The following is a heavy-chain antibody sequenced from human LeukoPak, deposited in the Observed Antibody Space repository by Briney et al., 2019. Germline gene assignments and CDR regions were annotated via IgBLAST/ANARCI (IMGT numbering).Heavy chain of an antibody. Sequence: SETLSVTCNVSGGSINGYYWSWIRQPPGKGLEWIGYIYYRGSTTYNPSLKSRVSISVDTSKNQFYMRLNSVAATDTAVYYCARHRGGYNAHDAFDIWGQGTLVTVSS. CDR2: IYYRGST. D-gene: IGHD5-24*01. V-gene: IGHV4-59*08. J-gene: IGHJ3*02. CDR1: GGSINGYY. CDR3: ARHRGGYNAHDAFDI.